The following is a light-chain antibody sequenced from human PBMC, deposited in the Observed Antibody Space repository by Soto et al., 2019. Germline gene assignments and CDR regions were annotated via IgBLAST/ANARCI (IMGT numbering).Light chain of an antibody. CDR2: AAS. V-gene: IGKV1-39*01. CDR1: QTISSW. CDR3: QQSYSTPSIT. J-gene: IGKJ5*01. Sequence: DIRMTQPPSSLSASVGDRVTITFRASQTISSWLAWYQQKPGKAPKLLIYAASSLQSGVPSRFSGSGSGTDFTLTISSLQPEDFATYYCQQSYSTPSITFGQGTRLEIK.